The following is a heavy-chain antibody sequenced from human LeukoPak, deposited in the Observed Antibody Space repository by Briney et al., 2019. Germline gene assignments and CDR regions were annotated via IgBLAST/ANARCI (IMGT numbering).Heavy chain of an antibody. Sequence: ASVKVSCKASGGTFSSYAISWVRQAPGQGLEWMGWINAGNGNTKYSQKFQGRVTITRDTSASTAYMELSSLRSEDTAVYYCARDQENWFDPWGQGTLVTVSS. V-gene: IGHV1-3*01. CDR1: GGTFSSYA. CDR2: INAGNGNT. CDR3: ARDQENWFDP. J-gene: IGHJ5*02.